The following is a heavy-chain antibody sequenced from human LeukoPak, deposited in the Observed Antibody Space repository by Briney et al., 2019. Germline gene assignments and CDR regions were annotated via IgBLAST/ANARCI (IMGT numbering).Heavy chain of an antibody. Sequence: ASVKVSCKVSGYTLTELSMHWVRQAPGKGLEWMGGFDPEDGETIYAQKFQGRVTMTEDTSTDTAYMELSSLRSEDTAVYYCATEPRDDDSSGYERLFDYWGQGTLVTVSS. D-gene: IGHD3-22*01. CDR1: GYTLTELS. V-gene: IGHV1-24*01. CDR3: ATEPRDDDSSGYERLFDY. J-gene: IGHJ4*02. CDR2: FDPEDGET.